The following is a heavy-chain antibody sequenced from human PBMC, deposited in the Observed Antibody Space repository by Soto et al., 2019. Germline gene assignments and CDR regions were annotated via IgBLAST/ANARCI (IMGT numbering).Heavy chain of an antibody. CDR3: TTASYYDFWSGYFYYYGMDV. V-gene: IGHV3-15*01. CDR2: IKSKTDGGTT. Sequence: GGSLRLSCAASGFTFSNAWMNWVRQAPGKGLEWVGRIKSKTDGGTTDYAAPVKGRFTISRDDSKNTLYLQMNSLKTEDTAVYYCTTASYYDFWSGYFYYYGMDVWGQGTTVTVSS. D-gene: IGHD3-3*01. CDR1: GFTFSNAW. J-gene: IGHJ6*02.